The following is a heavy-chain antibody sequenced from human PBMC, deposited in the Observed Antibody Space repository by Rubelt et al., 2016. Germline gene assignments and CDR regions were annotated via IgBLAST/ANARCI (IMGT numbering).Heavy chain of an antibody. V-gene: IGHV3-23*04. CDR2: ITGGGDIT. Sequence: EVQLVESGGDLVQPGGSLRLSCATSGFTFSTYSMNWVRRAPGKGQEWVSAITGGGDITYYANSVKGRFTVSRDNSKNTLFLKMNSLRVEDTAVYYWARPEDTYGNDWYFVYWGQGTLVTVSS. CDR3: ARPEDTYGNDWYFVY. CDR1: GFTFSTYS. J-gene: IGHJ4*02. D-gene: IGHD5-18*01.